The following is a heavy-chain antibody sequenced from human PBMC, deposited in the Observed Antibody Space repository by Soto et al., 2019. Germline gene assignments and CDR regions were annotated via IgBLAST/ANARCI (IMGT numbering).Heavy chain of an antibody. J-gene: IGHJ4*02. Sequence: PSETLSLTCTVSGGSISSGGYYWSWIRQHPGKGLEWIGYIYYSGSTYYNPSLKSRVTISVDTSKNQFPLKLSSVTAADTAVYYCARERYGSGSSSPFDYWGQGTLVTVSS. D-gene: IGHD3-10*01. CDR1: GGSISSGGYY. CDR3: ARERYGSGSSSPFDY. CDR2: IYYSGST. V-gene: IGHV4-31*03.